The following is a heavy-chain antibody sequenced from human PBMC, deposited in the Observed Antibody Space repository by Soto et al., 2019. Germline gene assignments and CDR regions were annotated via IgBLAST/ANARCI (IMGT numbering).Heavy chain of an antibody. CDR1: GGSFSGYY. Sequence: SETLSLTCAVYGGSFSGYYWSWIRQPPGKGLEWIGEINHSGSINYNPSLKSRVTISVDTSKNQFSLKLSSVTAADTAVYYCARDGVLGGGSCLPCYTDVWGKGTTVTVSS. V-gene: IGHV4-34*01. D-gene: IGHD2-15*01. J-gene: IGHJ6*03. CDR3: ARDGVLGGGSCLPCYTDV. CDR2: INHSGSI.